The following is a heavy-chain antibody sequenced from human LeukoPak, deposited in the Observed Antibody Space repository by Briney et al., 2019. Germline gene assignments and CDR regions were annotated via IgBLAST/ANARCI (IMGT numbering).Heavy chain of an antibody. D-gene: IGHD6-19*01. CDR1: GFTFHDYT. CDR3: AKSTSSGWGYAFDV. V-gene: IGHV3-43*01. J-gene: IGHJ3*01. CDR2: IRWDGGET. Sequence: GGSLRLSCAGSGFTFHDYTMHWVRHPPGKGLGWVSLIRWDGGETYFADSVKGRFTISRDNSKNSLYLQVNSLRIEDTALYYCAKSTSSGWGYAFDVWGQGTMVTVSA.